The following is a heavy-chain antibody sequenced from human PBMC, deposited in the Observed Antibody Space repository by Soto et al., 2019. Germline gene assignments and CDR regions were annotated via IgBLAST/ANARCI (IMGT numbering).Heavy chain of an antibody. Sequence: QVQLVQSGAEVKKPGASVKVSCKASGYTFTSYDINWVRQATGQGLEWMGWMNTNSGNTGYAQKFQGRVTMTRNTSIRTAYMELSSLRSKDTAVYYCARWPDGYYYYGMDVWGQGTTVPVSS. V-gene: IGHV1-8*01. J-gene: IGHJ6*02. CDR1: GYTFTSYD. CDR2: MNTNSGNT. CDR3: ARWPDGYYYYGMDV.